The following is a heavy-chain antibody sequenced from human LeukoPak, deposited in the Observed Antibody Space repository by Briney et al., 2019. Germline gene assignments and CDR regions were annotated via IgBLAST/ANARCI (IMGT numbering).Heavy chain of an antibody. V-gene: IGHV3-30*03. CDR1: GFAFSSYG. Sequence: GGSLRLSCVASGFAFSSYGMSWVRQAPGKGLEWVAVISYDGSNKYYADSVKGRFTISRDNSKNTLYLQMNSLRAEDTAVYYCARDPIAAAGTGFGWFDPWGQGTLVTVSS. CDR2: ISYDGSNK. D-gene: IGHD6-13*01. J-gene: IGHJ5*02. CDR3: ARDPIAAAGTGFGWFDP.